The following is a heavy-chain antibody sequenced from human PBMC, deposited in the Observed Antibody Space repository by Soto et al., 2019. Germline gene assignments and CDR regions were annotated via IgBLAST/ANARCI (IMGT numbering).Heavy chain of an antibody. J-gene: IGHJ4*02. Sequence: QVQLQESGPGLVKPSETLSLTCTVSGVSVSSGSYYWSWIRQSPGKGLQWIGYIYYSGTTSYNPSLKSRVTISVDTSKEQFSLKLSSVTAADTAVYYCATSPGVEVSALEYWGRGALVTVSS. CDR1: GVSVSSGSYY. D-gene: IGHD2-8*02. V-gene: IGHV4-61*01. CDR3: ATSPGVEVSALEY. CDR2: IYYSGTT.